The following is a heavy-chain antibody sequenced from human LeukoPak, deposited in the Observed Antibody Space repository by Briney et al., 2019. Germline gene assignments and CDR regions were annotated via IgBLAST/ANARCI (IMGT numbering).Heavy chain of an antibody. CDR1: GYTFTSYG. J-gene: IGHJ5*02. CDR3: ARESEDIVVVPAASAFDP. CDR2: ISAYNGNT. V-gene: IGHV1-18*01. D-gene: IGHD2-2*01. Sequence: ASVKVSCKASGYTFTSYGISWERQAPGQGLEWMGWISAYNGNTNYAQKLQGRVTMTTDTSTSTAYMELRSLRSDDTAVYYCARESEDIVVVPAASAFDPWGQGTLVTVSS.